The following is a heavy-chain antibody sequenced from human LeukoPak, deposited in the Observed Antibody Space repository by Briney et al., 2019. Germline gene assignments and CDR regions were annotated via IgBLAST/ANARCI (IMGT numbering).Heavy chain of an antibody. D-gene: IGHD6-13*01. CDR1: GFTFSSYW. CDR2: IKQDGSEK. J-gene: IGHJ6*03. CDR3: ARTPAAGTGYYYMDV. Sequence: GGSLRLSCAASGFTFSSYWMSWVRQAPGKGLEWVANIKQDGSEKYYVDSVKGRFTISRDNAKNSLYLQMNSLRAEDTAVYYCARTPAAGTGYYYMDVWGKGTTVTVSS. V-gene: IGHV3-7*01.